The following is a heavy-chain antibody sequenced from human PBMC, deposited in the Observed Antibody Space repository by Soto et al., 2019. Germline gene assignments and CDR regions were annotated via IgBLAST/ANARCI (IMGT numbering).Heavy chain of an antibody. CDR3: ARESRDFYYYYLDA. CDR1: GGSISSGGYY. J-gene: IGHJ6*03. Sequence: QVQLQESGPGLVKPSQTLSLTCTVSGGSISSGGYYWSWIRQHPGKGLEWIGYIYYTGSTYYNPSLKSRVTISRDTSKNPCSRQLCSVTAADSAVYYCARESRDFYYYYLDAWGKGTTVTVSS. CDR2: IYYTGST. V-gene: IGHV4-31*03.